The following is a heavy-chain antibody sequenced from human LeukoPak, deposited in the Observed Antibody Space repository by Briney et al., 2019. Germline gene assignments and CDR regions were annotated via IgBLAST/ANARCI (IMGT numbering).Heavy chain of an antibody. CDR3: ARGYCSGGSCYLYDY. D-gene: IGHD2-15*01. J-gene: IGHJ4*02. CDR1: GFTVSSNY. Sequence: QPGGSLRLSCAASGFTVSSNYMSWVRQAPGKGLEWVSVIYSGGSTYYADSVKGRFTISRDNSKNTLYLQMNSLRAEDTAVHYCARGYCSGGSCYLYDYWGQGTLVTVSS. V-gene: IGHV3-66*01. CDR2: IYSGGST.